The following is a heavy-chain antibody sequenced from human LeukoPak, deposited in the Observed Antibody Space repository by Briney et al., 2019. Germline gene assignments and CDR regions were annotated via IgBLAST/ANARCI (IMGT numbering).Heavy chain of an antibody. V-gene: IGHV6-1*01. CDR2: TYYRSKWYN. J-gene: IGHJ4*02. Sequence: KRSQTLSLTCAISGDSVSSNSAAWNWIRQSPSRGLEWLGRTYYRSKWYNDYAVSVKSRITINPDTSKNQFSLQLNSVTPEDTAVYYCPRTGFGIAAAGTLDYWGQGTLVTVSS. D-gene: IGHD6-13*01. CDR3: PRTGFGIAAAGTLDY. CDR1: GDSVSSNSAA.